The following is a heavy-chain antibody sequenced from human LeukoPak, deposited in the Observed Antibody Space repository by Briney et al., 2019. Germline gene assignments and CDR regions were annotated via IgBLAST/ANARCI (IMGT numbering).Heavy chain of an antibody. Sequence: PSETLSLTCTVSGGSISSSSYYWGWIRQPPGKGLEWIGSIYYSGSTYYNPSLKSRVTISVDTSKNQFSLKLSSVTAADTAVYYCARDKRDRKNYGGLNWFDPWGQGTLVTVSS. D-gene: IGHD1-7*01. V-gene: IGHV4-39*07. CDR2: IYYSGST. J-gene: IGHJ5*02. CDR1: GGSISSSSYY. CDR3: ARDKRDRKNYGGLNWFDP.